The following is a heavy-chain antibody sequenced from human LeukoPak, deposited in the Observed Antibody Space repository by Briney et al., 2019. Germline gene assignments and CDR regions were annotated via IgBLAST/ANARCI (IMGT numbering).Heavy chain of an antibody. CDR2: ISGSGGST. V-gene: IGHV3-23*01. J-gene: IGHJ3*02. CDR3: AKGYDYVWGSYRYPFDI. Sequence: GGSLRLSCAASGFTFSSYAMSWVRQAPGKGLEWVSAISGSGGSTYYADSVKGRFTISRDNSKNTLYLQMNSLRAEDTAVYYCAKGYDYVWGSYRYPFDIWGQGTMVTVSS. D-gene: IGHD3-16*02. CDR1: GFTFSSYA.